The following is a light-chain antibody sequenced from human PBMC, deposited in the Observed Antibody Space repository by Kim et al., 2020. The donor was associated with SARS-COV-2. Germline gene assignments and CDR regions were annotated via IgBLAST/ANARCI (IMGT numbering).Light chain of an antibody. Sequence: DIVMTQSPDSLAVSLGERATINCKSSQTILYSSNNKNCLAWYQQKPGQPPKLLIYWASTRESGVPDRFSGSGSGTDFTLTISSLQAEDGAVYYCQQYYTTPLTFGGGTKVDIK. CDR3: QQYYTTPLT. J-gene: IGKJ4*01. CDR1: QTILYSSNNKNC. V-gene: IGKV4-1*01. CDR2: WAS.